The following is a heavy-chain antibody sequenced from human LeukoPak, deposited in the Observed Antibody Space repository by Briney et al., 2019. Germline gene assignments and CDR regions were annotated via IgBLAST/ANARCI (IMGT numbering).Heavy chain of an antibody. D-gene: IGHD3-10*01. CDR3: AKEIYVSGTYGYCDY. V-gene: IGHV3-23*01. Sequence: PGGSLRLSCAVSGFTFSTYGMSWFRQAPGKGLEWVSTISGSGDSTYYADSVKGRFTISRDNSKNTLYLRMNSLRGEDTAVYYCAKEIYVSGTYGYCDYWGQGTLVTVSS. CDR1: GFTFSTYG. J-gene: IGHJ4*02. CDR2: ISGSGDST.